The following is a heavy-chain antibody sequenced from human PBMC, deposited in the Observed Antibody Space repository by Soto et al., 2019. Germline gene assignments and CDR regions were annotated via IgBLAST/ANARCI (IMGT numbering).Heavy chain of an antibody. CDR2: IIPIFGTA. CDR3: ATQIAAAGTRAFVI. Sequence: SVKVSCKASGGTFSSYAISWVRQAPGQGLEWMGGIIPIFGTANYAQKFQGRVTITADESTSTAYMELSSLRSEDTAMYYCATQIAAAGTRAFVIWGQATMVAVSS. CDR1: GGTFSSYA. V-gene: IGHV1-69*13. D-gene: IGHD6-13*01. J-gene: IGHJ3*02.